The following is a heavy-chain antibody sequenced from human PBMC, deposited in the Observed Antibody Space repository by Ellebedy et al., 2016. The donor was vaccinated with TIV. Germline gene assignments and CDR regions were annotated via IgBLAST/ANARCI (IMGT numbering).Heavy chain of an antibody. V-gene: IGHV1-18*01. D-gene: IGHD3-22*01. CDR3: AREHEDRYYDSSGYLDY. Sequence: ASVKVSCXASGYTFINYGISWVRQAPGQGPEWMGWISAYNGNTNYVQKLQGRVTMTTDTSTSTAYMELRSLRSDDTAVYYCAREHEDRYYDSSGYLDYWGQGTLVTVSS. CDR2: ISAYNGNT. J-gene: IGHJ4*02. CDR1: GYTFINYG.